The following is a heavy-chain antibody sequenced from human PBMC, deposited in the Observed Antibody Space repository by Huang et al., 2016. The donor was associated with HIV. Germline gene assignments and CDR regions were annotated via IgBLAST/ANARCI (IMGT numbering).Heavy chain of an antibody. CDR1: GGSFSGPN. CDR3: ARGRGDARGFLGLDF. D-gene: IGHD3-16*01. CDR2: NNHSGRT. Sequence: QVQLHQWGAGLLKPSETLSLTCAVYGGSFSGPNWTWIRQTPGKGLEWIRENNHSGRTNYSPSLKRRVTIALDTSKNQFSLRLRSVTAADTAVYYCARGRGDARGFLGLDFWGQGTLVTVSS. V-gene: IGHV4-34*01. J-gene: IGHJ4*02.